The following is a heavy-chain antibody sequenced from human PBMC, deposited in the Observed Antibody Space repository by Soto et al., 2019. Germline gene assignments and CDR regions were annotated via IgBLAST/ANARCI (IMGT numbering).Heavy chain of an antibody. CDR2: IDPSDSYT. CDR1: GYSFTSYW. D-gene: IGHD6-6*01. CDR3: ASSHFAARPGFYYYYGMDV. V-gene: IGHV5-10-1*01. J-gene: IGHJ6*02. Sequence: GESLKISCKGSGYSFTSYWISWVRQMPGKGLEWMGRIDPSDSYTNYSPSFQGHVTISADKSISTAYLQWSSLKASDTAMYYCASSHFAARPGFYYYYGMDVWGQGTMVTVSS.